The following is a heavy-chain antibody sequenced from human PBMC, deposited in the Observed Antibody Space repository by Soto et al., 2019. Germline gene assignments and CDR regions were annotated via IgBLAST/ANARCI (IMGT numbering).Heavy chain of an antibody. V-gene: IGHV3-23*01. CDR2: ISDRGDNT. Sequence: EVQLLESGGGLVQPGGSLRLSCAASGFTFRSYAMSWARQAPGKGLEWVSGISDRGDNTYYADSVKGRFTISRDNSKNTLYLQMNSRRAEDTVIDYCAKDRLRCGRTTEDSWGQGVLVTVSS. D-gene: IGHD4-17*01. CDR3: AKDRLRCGRTTEDS. CDR1: GFTFRSYA. J-gene: IGHJ4*02.